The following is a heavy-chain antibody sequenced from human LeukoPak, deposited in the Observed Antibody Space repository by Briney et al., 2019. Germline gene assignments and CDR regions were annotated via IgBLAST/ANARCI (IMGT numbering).Heavy chain of an antibody. CDR2: ISSSGSTI. CDR3: AGGYCSGGSCYRLYYYYGMDV. D-gene: IGHD2-15*01. CDR1: GFTFSSYE. J-gene: IGHJ6*02. V-gene: IGHV3-48*03. Sequence: GGSLRLSRAASGFTFSSYEMNWVRQAPGKGLEWVSYISSSGSTIYYADSVKGRFTISRDNAKNSLYLQMNSLRAEDTAVYYCAGGYCSGGSCYRLYYYYGMDVWGQGTTVTVSS.